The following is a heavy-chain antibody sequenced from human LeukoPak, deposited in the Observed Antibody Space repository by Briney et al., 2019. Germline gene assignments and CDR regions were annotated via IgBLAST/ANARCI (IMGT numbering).Heavy chain of an antibody. Sequence: QSGGSLRLSCAASGFTFSSHEMNWVRQAPGKGLEWVSYISSSGSTIYYADSVKGRFTISRDNAKNSLYLQMNSLRAEDTAVYYCALAATYYYYGMDVWGKGTTVTVSS. CDR1: GFTFSSHE. J-gene: IGHJ6*04. CDR3: ALAATYYYYGMDV. CDR2: ISSSGSTI. V-gene: IGHV3-48*03. D-gene: IGHD2-15*01.